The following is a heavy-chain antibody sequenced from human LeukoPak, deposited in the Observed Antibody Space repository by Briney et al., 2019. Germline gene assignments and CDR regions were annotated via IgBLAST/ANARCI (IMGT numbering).Heavy chain of an antibody. CDR1: GFTFSSYA. CDR2: ISGSGGST. J-gene: IGHJ4*02. Sequence: GGSLRLSCVASGFTFSSYAMSWVRQAPGKGLEWVSAISGSGGSTYYADSVKGRFTISRDNAKNSLYLQMNSLRDEDTAVYYCARDKDVYFDYWGQGTLVTVSS. CDR3: ARDKDVYFDY. V-gene: IGHV3-23*01.